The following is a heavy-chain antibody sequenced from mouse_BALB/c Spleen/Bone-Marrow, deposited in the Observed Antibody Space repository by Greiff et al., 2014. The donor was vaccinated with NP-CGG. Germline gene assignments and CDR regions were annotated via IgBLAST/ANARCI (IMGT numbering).Heavy chain of an antibody. CDR3: ARENYGSSYGFAY. V-gene: IGHV1-26*01. J-gene: IGHJ3*01. Sequence: VQLKESGPELVKPGSSMKISCKASGYSFTGYTMNWVKQSHGKNLEWIGLINPYNGGTSYNQKFKGKATLTVNKSSSTAYMELLSLTSEDSAVYDCARENYGSSYGFAYWGQGTQVTVSA. CDR2: INPYNGGT. D-gene: IGHD1-1*01. CDR1: GYSFTGYT.